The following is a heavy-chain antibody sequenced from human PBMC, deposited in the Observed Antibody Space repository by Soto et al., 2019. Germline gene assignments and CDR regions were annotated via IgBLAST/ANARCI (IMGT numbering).Heavy chain of an antibody. CDR1: GGSISNYY. Sequence: QVQLQESGPGLVKPSETLSLTCTVSGGSISNYYWSWIRQPPGKGLQWIGYIFSSGSTNYNPSLKSRVTISVNTSKNQFSLNLNSVTAADTAVYYCARQRRDFAYWGQGSLVTVSS. CDR3: ARQRRDFAY. V-gene: IGHV4-59*08. J-gene: IGHJ4*02. CDR2: IFSSGST.